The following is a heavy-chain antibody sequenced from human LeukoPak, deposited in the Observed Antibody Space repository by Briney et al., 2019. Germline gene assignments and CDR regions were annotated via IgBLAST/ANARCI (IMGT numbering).Heavy chain of an antibody. Sequence: GRSLRLSCAASGFTFSSYAMHWVRQAPGKGLEWVALISYDGSNKYYADSVKGRFTISRDNSKNTMYVQMNSLRSDDTAVYYCARQLYGSSGYCYFDYWGQGTLVTVS. J-gene: IGHJ4*02. V-gene: IGHV3-30*04. CDR2: ISYDGSNK. D-gene: IGHD3-22*01. CDR1: GFTFSSYA. CDR3: ARQLYGSSGYCYFDY.